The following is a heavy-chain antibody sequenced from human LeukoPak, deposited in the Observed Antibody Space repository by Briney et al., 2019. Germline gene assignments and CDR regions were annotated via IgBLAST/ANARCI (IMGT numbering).Heavy chain of an antibody. V-gene: IGHV3-66*02. D-gene: IGHD6-19*01. J-gene: IGHJ4*02. Sequence: GGSLRLSCAASGFSFSSYWMTWVRQAPGKGLEWVSVIYSDGSTYYADSVKGRFTISRDKSKNTLHLQMNSLRAEDTAVYYCARGGSGWSAPDYWGQGTLVTVSS. CDR2: IYSDGST. CDR1: GFSFSSYW. CDR3: ARGGSGWSAPDY.